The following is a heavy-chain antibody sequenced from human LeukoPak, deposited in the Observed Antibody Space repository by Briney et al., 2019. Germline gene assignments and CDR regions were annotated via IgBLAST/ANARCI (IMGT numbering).Heavy chain of an antibody. V-gene: IGHV4-4*07. D-gene: IGHD3-10*01. J-gene: IGHJ4*02. CDR1: GGSISSYY. Sequence: SETLSLTCSVSGGSISSYYWSWIRQPAGKGLEWIGRIYSSGSTNYNPSLKTRVTMSLDTSKNQFSLNLTTVTAADTAVYYCARTSARGAQFDYWGQGTLVTISS. CDR2: IYSSGST. CDR3: ARTSARGAQFDY.